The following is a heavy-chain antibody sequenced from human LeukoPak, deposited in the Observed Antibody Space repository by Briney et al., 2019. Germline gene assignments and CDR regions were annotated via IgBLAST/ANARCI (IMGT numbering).Heavy chain of an antibody. CDR1: GGSISSSSYY. V-gene: IGHV4-39*01. D-gene: IGHD3-9*01. Sequence: SETLSLTCTVSGGSISSSSYYWGWIRQPPGKGLEWIGEINHSGSTNYNPSLKSRVTISVDTSKNQFSLKLSSVTAADTAVYYCARRLYYDILTGYYKGGFDYWGQGTLVTVSS. CDR2: INHSGST. J-gene: IGHJ4*02. CDR3: ARRLYYDILTGYYKGGFDY.